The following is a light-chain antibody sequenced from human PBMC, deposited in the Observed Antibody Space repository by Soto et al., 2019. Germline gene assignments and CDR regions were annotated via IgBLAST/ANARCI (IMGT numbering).Light chain of an antibody. CDR1: SSDVGGYDY. CDR3: WSYAGTYTFYV. V-gene: IGLV2-11*01. J-gene: IGLJ1*01. CDR2: DVT. Sequence: QSALTQPRSVSGSPGQSVTISCTGTSSDVGGYDYVSWYQQHPGKAPKLMIYDVTKRPSGVPDRFSGSRSGNTASLTISGLQAEDDADYYGWSYAGTYTFYVFGTGTKVTVL.